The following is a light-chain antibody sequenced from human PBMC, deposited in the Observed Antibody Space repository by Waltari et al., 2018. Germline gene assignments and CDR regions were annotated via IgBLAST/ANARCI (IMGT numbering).Light chain of an antibody. Sequence: QSALTQPASVSGSPGQSIIIPCSGSSSAFYRYNLVSWYQQHPGKVPKLILYEGNKRPSGVSNRFSGSKSGDTASLTISGLQAEDEAAYYCCSYVTSRTFVFGGGTKVSVL. J-gene: IGLJ2*01. CDR2: EGN. V-gene: IGLV2-23*03. CDR3: CSYVTSRTFV. CDR1: SSAFYRYNL.